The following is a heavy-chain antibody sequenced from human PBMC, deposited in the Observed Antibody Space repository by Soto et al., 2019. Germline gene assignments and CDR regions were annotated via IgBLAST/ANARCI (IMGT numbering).Heavy chain of an antibody. J-gene: IGHJ6*02. Sequence: SVKVSCKASGGTFSSYAISWVRQAPGQGLEWMGGIIPIFGTANYAQKFQGRVTITADKSTSTAYMELSRLRSEDTAVYYCASQLYDYYDSSVLGNSYYYGMDVWGQGTTVTVSS. D-gene: IGHD3-22*01. CDR3: ASQLYDYYDSSVLGNSYYYGMDV. CDR1: GGTFSSYA. V-gene: IGHV1-69*06. CDR2: IIPIFGTA.